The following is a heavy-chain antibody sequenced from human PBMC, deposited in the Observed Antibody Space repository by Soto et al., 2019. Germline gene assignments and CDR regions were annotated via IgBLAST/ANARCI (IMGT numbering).Heavy chain of an antibody. J-gene: IGHJ4*02. Sequence: QVQLVQSGAEVKKPGASVKVSCKASGYTFTSYGISWVRQAPGQGLEWMGWISAYNGNTNYAQTLQGRVTMTTDTSTSKADMELRGLRSDDTAVDYCAVGRRRGSSWYRPLDYWGQGTLVTVSS. CDR2: ISAYNGNT. V-gene: IGHV1-18*04. CDR1: GYTFTSYG. D-gene: IGHD6-13*01. CDR3: AVGRRRGSSWYRPLDY.